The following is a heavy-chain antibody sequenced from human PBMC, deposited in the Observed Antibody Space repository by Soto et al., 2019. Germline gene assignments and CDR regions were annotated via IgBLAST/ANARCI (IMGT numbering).Heavy chain of an antibody. CDR2: IIPIFGTA. CDR1: GGTFSSYA. CDR3: ARDYGDGSGSYYARFDY. D-gene: IGHD3-10*01. Sequence: ASVKVSCKASGGTFSSYAISWVRQAPGQGLEWMGGIIPIFGTANYAQKFQGRVTITADKSTSTAYMELSSLRSEDTAVYYCARDYGDGSGSYYARFDYWGQGTLVTVSS. J-gene: IGHJ4*02. V-gene: IGHV1-69*06.